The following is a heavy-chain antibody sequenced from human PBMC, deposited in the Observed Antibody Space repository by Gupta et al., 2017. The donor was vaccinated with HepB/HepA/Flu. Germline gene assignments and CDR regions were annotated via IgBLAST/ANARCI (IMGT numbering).Heavy chain of an antibody. CDR3: AREQKANPKNYYDSIGMDV. D-gene: IGHD3-22*01. CDR1: GFTFSSYA. J-gene: IGHJ6*02. V-gene: IGHV3-30-3*01. Sequence: QVQLVESGGGVVQPGRSLRLSCAASGFTFSSYAMHWVRQAPGKGLEWVAVISYDGSNKYYADSVKGRFTISRDNSKNTLYLQMNSLRAEDTAVYYCAREQKANPKNYYDSIGMDVWGQGTTVTVSS. CDR2: ISYDGSNK.